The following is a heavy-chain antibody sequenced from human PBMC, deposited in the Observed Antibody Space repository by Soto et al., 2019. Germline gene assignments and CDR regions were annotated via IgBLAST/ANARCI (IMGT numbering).Heavy chain of an antibody. CDR2: IYYSGSS. Sequence: PSETLSLTCTVSGASIISDNYYGGWIRQHPGKGLEWIGYIYYSGSSNYNPSLKSRVTISVDTSKNQFSLKLSSVTAADTAVYYCARGSIRFLESVTYYYYYMDVWGKGTTVTVSS. CDR1: GASIISDNYY. V-gene: IGHV4-61*01. J-gene: IGHJ6*03. CDR3: ARGSIRFLESVTYYYYYMDV. D-gene: IGHD3-3*01.